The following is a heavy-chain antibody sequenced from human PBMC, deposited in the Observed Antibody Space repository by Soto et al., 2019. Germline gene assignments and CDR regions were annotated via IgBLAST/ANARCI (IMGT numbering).Heavy chain of an antibody. CDR3: ARGAAYSSSWSWFDP. J-gene: IGHJ5*02. CDR1: GFTFSSYG. CDR2: IWYDGSNK. Sequence: QVPLVESGGGVVQPGRSLRLSCAASGFTFSSYGMHWVRQAPGKGLEWVAVIWYDGSNKYYADSVKGRFTISRDNSKNTLYLQMNSLRAEDTAVYYCARGAAYSSSWSWFDPWGQGTLVTVSS. V-gene: IGHV3-33*01. D-gene: IGHD6-13*01.